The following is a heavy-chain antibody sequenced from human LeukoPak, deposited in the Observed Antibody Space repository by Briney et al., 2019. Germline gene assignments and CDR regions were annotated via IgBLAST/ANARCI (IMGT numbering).Heavy chain of an antibody. J-gene: IGHJ4*02. V-gene: IGHV1-18*01. CDR2: ISAYNGNT. CDR1: GYTFTSYG. CDR3: ARIVSGWYPGYFDY. Sequence: ASVKVSCKASGYTFTSYGISWVRQAPGQGLEWMGWISAYNGNTNYAQKLQGRVTMTTDTSTSTAYMELRSLRSDDTAVYYCARIVSGWYPGYFDYWGQGTLVTVSS. D-gene: IGHD6-19*01.